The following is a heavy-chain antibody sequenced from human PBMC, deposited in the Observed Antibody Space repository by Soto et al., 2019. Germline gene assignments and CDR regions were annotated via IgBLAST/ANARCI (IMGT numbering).Heavy chain of an antibody. V-gene: IGHV3-11*01. CDR3: AIHRAYYDSSGFPT. D-gene: IGHD3-22*01. CDR1: GFTFSDHY. Sequence: GGSLRLSCAASGFTFSDHYMSWIRQAPGKGLEWVSYISGGGGSTIYYADSVQGRFTISRDNTRNSLFLQMNSLRAEDTAVYYCAIHRAYYDSSGFPTWGQGTQVTVSS. J-gene: IGHJ5*02. CDR2: ISGGGGSTI.